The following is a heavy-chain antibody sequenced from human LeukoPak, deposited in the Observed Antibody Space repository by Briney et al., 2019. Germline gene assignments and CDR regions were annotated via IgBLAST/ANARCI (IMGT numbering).Heavy chain of an antibody. Sequence: SETLSLTCAVYGGSFSGYYWSWIRQPPGKGLEWIGEINHSGSTNYNPSLNSRVTISVDTSKDQFSLKLSSVTAADTAVYYCARGGGYCSGGSCYSSYYYMDVWGKGTTVTVSS. CDR1: GGSFSGYY. CDR3: ARGGGYCSGGSCYSSYYYMDV. D-gene: IGHD2-15*01. CDR2: INHSGST. V-gene: IGHV4-34*01. J-gene: IGHJ6*03.